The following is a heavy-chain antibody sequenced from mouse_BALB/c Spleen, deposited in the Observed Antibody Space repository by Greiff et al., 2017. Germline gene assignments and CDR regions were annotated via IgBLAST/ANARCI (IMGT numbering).Heavy chain of an antibody. V-gene: IGHV1-26*01. D-gene: IGHD1-1*01. CDR2: VNPNNGGT. J-gene: IGHJ4*01. Sequence: VQLKESGPELEKPGASVKISCKASGYSFTGYYMHWVKQSHGKSLEWIGRVNPNNGGTSYNQKFKGKAILTVDKSSSTAYMELRSLTSEDSAVYYCARENGSSYAMDYWGQGTSVTVSS. CDR3: ARENGSSYAMDY. CDR1: GYSFTGYY.